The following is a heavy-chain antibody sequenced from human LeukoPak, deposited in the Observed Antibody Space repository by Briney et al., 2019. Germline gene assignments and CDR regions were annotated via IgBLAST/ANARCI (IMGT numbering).Heavy chain of an antibody. CDR2: INPSSNYK. J-gene: IGHJ4*02. CDR3: ARAELYNYADYDY. V-gene: IGHV1-46*01. D-gene: IGHD4-17*01. CDR1: GYTFTSYY. Sequence: ASVKVSCKASGYTFTSYYMHWVRQAPGQGLEWMGMINPSSNYKNYAQKFQGRVTVTRDMSTSTVNMELSSLKSEDTAVYYCARAELYNYADYDYWGQGTQVTVSS.